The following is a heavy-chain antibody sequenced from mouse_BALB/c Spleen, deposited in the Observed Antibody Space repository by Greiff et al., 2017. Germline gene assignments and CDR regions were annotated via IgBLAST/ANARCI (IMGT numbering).Heavy chain of an antibody. V-gene: IGHV7-3*02. D-gene: IGHD1-1*01. CDR2: IRTKANGYTT. CDR1: GFTFTDYY. Sequence: VMLVESGGGLVQPGGSLRLSCATSGFTFTDYYMSWVRQPPGKALEWLGFIRTKANGYTTEYSASVKGRFTISRDNSQSILYLQMNTLRAEDSATYYCARDNGTPYAMDYWGQGCSVTVSS. CDR3: ARDNGTPYAMDY. J-gene: IGHJ4*01.